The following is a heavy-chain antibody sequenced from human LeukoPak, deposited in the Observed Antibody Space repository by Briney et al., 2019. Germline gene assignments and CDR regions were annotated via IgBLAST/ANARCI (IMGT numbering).Heavy chain of an antibody. D-gene: IGHD2-8*01. CDR1: GYTFTGYY. Sequence: ASVKVSCKASGYTFTGYYMHWVRQAPGQGLEWMGWINPNSGGTNYAQKFQGRVTMTRDTSISTAYMELSRLRSDDTAVYYCARDLLYCTNGVCYTGVNYWGQGTLVTVSS. CDR3: ARDLLYCTNGVCYTGVNY. V-gene: IGHV1-2*02. CDR2: INPNSGGT. J-gene: IGHJ4*02.